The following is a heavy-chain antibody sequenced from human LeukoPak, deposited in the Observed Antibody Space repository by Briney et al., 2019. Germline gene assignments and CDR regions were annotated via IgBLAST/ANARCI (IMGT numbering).Heavy chain of an antibody. D-gene: IGHD2-15*01. Sequence: GRSLRLSCAASGFTFDDYAMHWVRQAPGKGLEWVSGISWNSGSIGYADSVKGRFTISRGNAKNSLYLQMNSLRAEDTALYYCAKGGVVVAAKDYYGMDVWGQGTTVTVSS. CDR3: AKGGVVVAAKDYYGMDV. J-gene: IGHJ6*02. V-gene: IGHV3-9*01. CDR2: ISWNSGSI. CDR1: GFTFDDYA.